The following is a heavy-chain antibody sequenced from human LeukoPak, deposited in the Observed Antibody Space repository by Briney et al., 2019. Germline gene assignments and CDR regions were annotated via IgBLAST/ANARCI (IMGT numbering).Heavy chain of an antibody. Sequence: GGSLRLSCAASGFIFSDAWMNWVRQAPGKGLEWVGRIKSKTDGGTTDYAAPVKGRFIISRADSKNTLYLQMNSLKTEDTALYYCTTVYLTGEGNDYWGQGTLVTVSS. J-gene: IGHJ4*02. CDR3: TTVYLTGEGNDY. CDR2: IKSKTDGGTT. D-gene: IGHD3-9*01. CDR1: GFIFSDAW. V-gene: IGHV3-15*01.